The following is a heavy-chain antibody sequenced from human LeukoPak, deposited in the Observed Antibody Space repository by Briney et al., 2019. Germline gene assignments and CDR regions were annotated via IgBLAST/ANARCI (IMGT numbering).Heavy chain of an antibody. Sequence: PGRSLRLSCAASGFTFNSYAMHWVRQAPGKGLEWVAVISYDGSNKYYADSVKGRFTISRDNSKNTLYLQMNSLRAEDTAVYYCARPPAGKAYSSSWYYFDYWGQGTLLSVSS. D-gene: IGHD6-13*01. CDR1: GFTFNSYA. V-gene: IGHV3-30-3*01. J-gene: IGHJ4*02. CDR2: ISYDGSNK. CDR3: ARPPAGKAYSSSWYYFDY.